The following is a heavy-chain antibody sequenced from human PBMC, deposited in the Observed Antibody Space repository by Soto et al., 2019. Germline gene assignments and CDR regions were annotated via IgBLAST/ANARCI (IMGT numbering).Heavy chain of an antibody. CDR2: ITPSGDYT. V-gene: IGHV3-23*01. CDR3: AKNYHMDV. CDR1: GFSFGSYA. J-gene: IGHJ6*03. Sequence: GGSLRLSCAASGFSFGSYAMSWVRQAPGKGLEWVSSITPSGDYTNYADSVEGRVTISRDNSKNTLYLQMNSLRAEDTALYYCAKNYHMDVWGKGTTVTDSS.